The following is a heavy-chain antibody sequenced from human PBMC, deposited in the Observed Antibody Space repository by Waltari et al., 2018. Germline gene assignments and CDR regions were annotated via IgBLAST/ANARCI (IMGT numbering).Heavy chain of an antibody. V-gene: IGHV3-23*03. CDR1: GFTFSSYA. CDR2: IYSGGST. D-gene: IGHD3-10*01. Sequence: EVQLLESGGGLVQPGGSLRLSCAASGFTFSSYAMSWVPQAPGKGLEWVSVIYSGGSTYYADSVKGRFTISRDNSKNTLYLQMNSLRAEDTAVYYCAKDGGRGRGVPDVWGKGTTVTVSS. CDR3: AKDGGRGRGVPDV. J-gene: IGHJ6*04.